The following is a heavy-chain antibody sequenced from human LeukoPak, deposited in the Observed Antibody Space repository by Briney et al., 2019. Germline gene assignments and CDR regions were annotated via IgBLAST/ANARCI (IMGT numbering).Heavy chain of an antibody. Sequence: SETLSLTCGVYGVSISGNYWSWIRQPPGKGLEWIGEINHSGTTNYNPSLKSRVTISVDTSKNQFSLKLTSVTAADTAVYYCARTYSSSWFNWFDPWGQGTLVTVSS. D-gene: IGHD6-13*01. V-gene: IGHV4-34*01. J-gene: IGHJ5*02. CDR2: INHSGTT. CDR3: ARTYSSSWFNWFDP. CDR1: GVSISGNY.